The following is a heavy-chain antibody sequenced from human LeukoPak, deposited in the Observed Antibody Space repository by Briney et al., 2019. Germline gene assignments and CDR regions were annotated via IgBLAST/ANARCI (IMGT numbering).Heavy chain of an antibody. J-gene: IGHJ4*02. V-gene: IGHV3-33*01. CDR2: IWYDGSNK. CDR3: ARDPYSSSWQFDY. D-gene: IGHD6-13*01. Sequence: PGRSLRLSCAASGFTFSSYGMHWVRQAPGKGLEWVAVIWYDGSNKYYADSVKGRFTISRDNSKNTLYLQMNSLRAEDTAVYYCARDPYSSSWQFDYWGQGTLVTVSS. CDR1: GFTFSSYG.